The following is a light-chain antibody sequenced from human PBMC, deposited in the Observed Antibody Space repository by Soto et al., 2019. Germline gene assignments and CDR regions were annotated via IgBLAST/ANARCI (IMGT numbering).Light chain of an antibody. V-gene: IGLV8-61*01. CDR1: SGPVSTTHY. CDR2: YTN. CDR3: MLYVDNGIFV. J-gene: IGLJ1*01. Sequence: QTVVTQEPSFSVSPGGTVTLTCGLNSGPVSTTHYPSWYQQTPGQAPRTLIYYTNTRSSGVPDRFSGSILGNKAALTITGAQADDESDYYCMLYVDNGIFVLGSGTKV.